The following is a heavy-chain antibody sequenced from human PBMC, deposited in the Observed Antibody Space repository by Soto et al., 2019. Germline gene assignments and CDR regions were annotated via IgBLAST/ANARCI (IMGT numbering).Heavy chain of an antibody. D-gene: IGHD6-19*01. CDR1: GFTISTYP. V-gene: IGHV3-48*02. CDR3: TRQNLEHSSGWYP. Sequence: EVQLVESGGGLVQPGGSLRLSCAASGFTISTYPMNWVRQAPGKGLEWVSYISGNSGSIYYADSVKGRFIISRDNAKNSLSLHMNSLRDDDTAVYYCTRQNLEHSSGWYPWGQGTLVTVSS. CDR2: ISGNSGSI. J-gene: IGHJ5*02.